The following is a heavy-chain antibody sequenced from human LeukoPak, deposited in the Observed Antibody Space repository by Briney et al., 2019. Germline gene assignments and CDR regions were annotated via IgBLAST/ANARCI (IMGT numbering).Heavy chain of an antibody. D-gene: IGHD2-21*02. J-gene: IGHJ5*02. CDR2: IYPGDSDT. Sequence: GESLKISCKGSGYSFSSYWIAWVRQMPGKGREWMGVIYPGDSDTRYSPSFQGQVTISADKSISTAYLQWSSLKASDSAMYYCARRAVTANWFDPWGQGTLVTVSS. CDR1: GYSFSSYW. V-gene: IGHV5-51*01. CDR3: ARRAVTANWFDP.